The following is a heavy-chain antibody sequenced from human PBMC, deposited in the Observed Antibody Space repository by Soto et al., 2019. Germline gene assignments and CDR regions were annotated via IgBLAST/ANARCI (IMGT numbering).Heavy chain of an antibody. Sequence: QVQLQQWGAGPLRPLETLSLTCGVSGGSFSGYYWAWIRQSPGKGLEWIGEINDRGSTNYNPSLKSRVSILVDTSKNHYSLTQRYVTAADTAVYYCARASHDSLTGPPWVWYFDLWGRGTLVTVSS. CDR1: GGSFSGYY. CDR2: INDRGST. D-gene: IGHD3-9*01. CDR3: ARASHDSLTGPPWVWYFDL. J-gene: IGHJ2*01. V-gene: IGHV4-34*01.